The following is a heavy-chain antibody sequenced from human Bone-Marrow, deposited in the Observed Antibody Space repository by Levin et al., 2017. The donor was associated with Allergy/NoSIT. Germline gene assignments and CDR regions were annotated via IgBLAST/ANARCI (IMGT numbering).Heavy chain of an antibody. V-gene: IGHV1-69*06. D-gene: IGHD2-15*01. CDR2: IIPIFGTA. CDR3: ASDCSGGSCYSGSASDAFDI. Sequence: GASVKVSCKASGGTFSSYAISWVRQAPGQGLEWMGGIIPIFGTANYAQKFQGRVTITADKSTSTAYMELSSLRSEDTAVYYCASDCSGGSCYSGSASDAFDIWGQGTMVTVSS. CDR1: GGTFSSYA. J-gene: IGHJ3*02.